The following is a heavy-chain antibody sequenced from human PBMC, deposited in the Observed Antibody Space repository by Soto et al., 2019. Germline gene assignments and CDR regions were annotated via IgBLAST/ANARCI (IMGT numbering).Heavy chain of an antibody. D-gene: IGHD5-18*01. CDR1: GGTFSSYA. J-gene: IGHJ3*02. Sequence: GASVKVSCKASGGTFSSYAISWVRQAPGQGLEWMGGIIPIFGTANYAQKFQGRVTITADGSTSTAYMELSSLRSEDTAVYYCARDPRGYSYGPDAFDIWGQGTMVTVSS. CDR2: IIPIFGTA. CDR3: ARDPRGYSYGPDAFDI. V-gene: IGHV1-69*13.